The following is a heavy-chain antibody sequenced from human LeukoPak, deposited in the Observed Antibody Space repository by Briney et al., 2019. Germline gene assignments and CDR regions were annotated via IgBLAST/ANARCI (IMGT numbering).Heavy chain of an antibody. Sequence: SETLSLTCSVSGGSISSYYWSWIRRPAGKGLEWIGRIYTSGSTNYNPSLKSRVTMSVDTSKNQFSLKLSSVTAADTAVYYCARVTGLGGYYYYMDVWGKGTTVTVSS. V-gene: IGHV4-4*07. CDR1: GGSISSYY. D-gene: IGHD1-14*01. J-gene: IGHJ6*03. CDR3: ARVTGLGGYYYYMDV. CDR2: IYTSGST.